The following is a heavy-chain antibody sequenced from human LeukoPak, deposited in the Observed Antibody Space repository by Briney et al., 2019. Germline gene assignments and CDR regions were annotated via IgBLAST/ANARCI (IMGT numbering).Heavy chain of an antibody. Sequence: ASVKVSCKASGYTFTSYDINWVRQATGQGLEWMGWVNPNSGNTGYAQKFQGRVTITRNTSISTAYMELSSLRSEDTAVYYCARGGIQLWLHQLDYWGQGTLVTVSS. CDR1: GYTFTSYD. J-gene: IGHJ4*02. CDR2: VNPNSGNT. D-gene: IGHD5-18*01. CDR3: ARGGIQLWLHQLDY. V-gene: IGHV1-8*03.